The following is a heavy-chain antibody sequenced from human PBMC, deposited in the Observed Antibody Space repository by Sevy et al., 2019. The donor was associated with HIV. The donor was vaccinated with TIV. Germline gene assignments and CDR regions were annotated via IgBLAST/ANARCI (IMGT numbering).Heavy chain of an antibody. CDR3: ARPYGSGSWKAFDI. J-gene: IGHJ3*02. CDR2: ISGSSNYI. CDR1: GFTFDTYT. D-gene: IGHD3-10*01. Sequence: GSLRLSCVASGFTFDTYTMNWVRQAPGKGLEWVSSISGSSNYIYYADSVKGRFTISRDNAKNSLFLQMNSLRVEDTALYYCARPYGSGSWKAFDIWGQGTKVTVSS. V-gene: IGHV3-21*01.